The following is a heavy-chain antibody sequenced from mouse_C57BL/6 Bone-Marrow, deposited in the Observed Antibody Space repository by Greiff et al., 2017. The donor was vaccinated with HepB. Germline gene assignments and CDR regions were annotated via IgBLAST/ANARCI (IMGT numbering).Heavy chain of an antibody. CDR3: ARRLIYYGNSFAY. Sequence: QVQLQQPGAELVKPGASVKLSCKASGYTFTSYWMHWVKQRPGQGLEWIGMIHPNSGSTNYNEKFKSKATLTVDKSSSTAYMQLSSLTSEDSAVYYFARRLIYYGNSFAYWGQGTLVTVSA. J-gene: IGHJ3*01. CDR1: GYTFTSYW. CDR2: IHPNSGST. D-gene: IGHD2-1*01. V-gene: IGHV1-64*01.